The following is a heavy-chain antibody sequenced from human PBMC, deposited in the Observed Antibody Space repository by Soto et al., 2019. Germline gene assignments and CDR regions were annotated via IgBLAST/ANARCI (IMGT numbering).Heavy chain of an antibody. Sequence: PSETLSLTCAVSGGSISSSNWWSWVRQPPGKGLEWIGEIYHSGSTNYNPSLKSRVTISVDKSKNQFSLKLSSVTAADTAVYYCAATYYYDSSGYYFLAYWGQGTLVTVSS. J-gene: IGHJ4*02. CDR1: GGSISSSNW. CDR3: AATYYYDSSGYYFLAY. CDR2: IYHSGST. D-gene: IGHD3-22*01. V-gene: IGHV4-4*02.